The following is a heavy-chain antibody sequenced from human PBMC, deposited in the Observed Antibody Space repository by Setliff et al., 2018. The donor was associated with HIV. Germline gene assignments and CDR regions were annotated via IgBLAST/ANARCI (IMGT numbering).Heavy chain of an antibody. D-gene: IGHD3-22*01. J-gene: IGHJ4*02. CDR3: ATGRDSSGYYLLADY. CDR1: GYTFTGYH. V-gene: IGHV1-2*02. CDR2: INPNSGGT. Sequence: KVSCKTSGYTFTGYHMHWVRQAPGQGLEWMGWINPNSGGTIYAQKFQDRVTMTRDTSSSTAYMELSRLRSDDTAVYYCATGRDSSGYYLLADYWGRGTLVTAPQ.